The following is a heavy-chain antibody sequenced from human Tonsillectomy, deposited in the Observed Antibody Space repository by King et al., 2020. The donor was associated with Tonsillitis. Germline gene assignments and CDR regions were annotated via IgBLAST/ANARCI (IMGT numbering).Heavy chain of an antibody. CDR1: GGTFSNYT. V-gene: IGHV1-69*01. J-gene: IGHJ4*02. D-gene: IGHD6-19*01. Sequence: VQLVQSGAEVKKPGSSVKVSCKASGGTFSNYTISWVRQAPGQGLEWMGGIIPIFGTTNYAQKFQGRVTITADESTSTAYMELSSLKSEDTAVYYCASPSRLIAVAGTWDLSLDYWGQGTLVTVSS. CDR2: IIPIFGTT. CDR3: ASPSRLIAVAGTWDLSLDY.